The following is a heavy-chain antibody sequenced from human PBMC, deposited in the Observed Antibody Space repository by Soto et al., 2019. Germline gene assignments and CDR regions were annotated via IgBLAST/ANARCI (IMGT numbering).Heavy chain of an antibody. V-gene: IGHV5-51*01. D-gene: IGHD3-3*01. J-gene: IGHJ6*02. Sequence: GESLKVSCMGSGYKVSTWHDVTSYWIDWVRQMPGEGLEWMGIIYLGDSDTRYSPSFQGQVTISADKSINSVYLQWSSLKASDTATYYCARLGFNYDFLSGYYNVHHYYGIDVWGQGTTVTVSS. CDR1: GYKVSTWHDVTSYW. CDR3: ARLGFNYDFLSGYYNVHHYYGIDV. CDR2: IYLGDSDT.